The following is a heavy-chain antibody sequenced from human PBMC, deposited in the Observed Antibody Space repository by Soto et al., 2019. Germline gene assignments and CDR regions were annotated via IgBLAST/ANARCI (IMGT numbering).Heavy chain of an antibody. V-gene: IGHV1-2*04. Sequence: ASVKVSCKASGYTFTGYYMHWVRQAPGQGLEWMGWINPNSGGTNYAQKFQGWVTMTRDTSISTAYMELSRLRSDDTAVYYCARGWSDAGNWFDPWGQGTLVTVSS. J-gene: IGHJ5*02. CDR2: INPNSGGT. CDR3: ARGWSDAGNWFDP. D-gene: IGHD1-1*01. CDR1: GYTFTGYY.